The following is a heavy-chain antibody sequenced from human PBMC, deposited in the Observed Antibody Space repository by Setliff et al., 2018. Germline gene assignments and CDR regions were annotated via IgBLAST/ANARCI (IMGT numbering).Heavy chain of an antibody. J-gene: IGHJ4*02. Sequence: PSETLSLTCAVYGGSFSGYYWSWIRQPPGKRLEWIGEIIHSGSTNYNPSLKSRLTISRDTSKNQVSLKLNSVTATDTAVYYCARDLGHGGDSDYWGQGIQVTVSS. CDR2: IIHSGST. CDR1: GGSFSGYY. V-gene: IGHV4-34*12. CDR3: ARDLGHGGDSDY. D-gene: IGHD2-21*02.